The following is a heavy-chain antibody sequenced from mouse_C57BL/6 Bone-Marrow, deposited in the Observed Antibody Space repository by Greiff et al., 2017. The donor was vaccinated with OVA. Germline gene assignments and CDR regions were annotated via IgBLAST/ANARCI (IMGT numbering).Heavy chain of an antibody. V-gene: IGHV1-4*01. CDR1: GYTFTSYT. CDR3: TRGYYFDN. CDR2: IDPTNDYT. J-gene: IGHJ2*01. Sequence: VQLQESGAELARPGASVKMSCKASGYTFTSYTIHWVKQRPGQGLEWIGYIDPTNDYTNYNQKFKGKATLTADKSSSTAYMQLSSLTSEDSAVYYCTRGYYFDNWGRGTTLTVSS.